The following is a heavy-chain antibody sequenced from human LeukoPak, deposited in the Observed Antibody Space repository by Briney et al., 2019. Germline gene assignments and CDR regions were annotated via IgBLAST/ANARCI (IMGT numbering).Heavy chain of an antibody. CDR3: ARIRVSNSSDISGNYLY. V-gene: IGHV3-13*01. D-gene: IGHD3-22*01. J-gene: IGHJ4*02. Sequence: PGGSLRLSRAVCGFNCSSYVKHWLGQPTGKGLEWVSAIGTLGDTDYPDSVKGRFTISRENAKNSLYLQMNNLRAGDTAVYYCARIRVSNSSDISGNYLYWGQGTLVTVSS. CDR2: IGTLGDT. CDR1: GFNCSSYV.